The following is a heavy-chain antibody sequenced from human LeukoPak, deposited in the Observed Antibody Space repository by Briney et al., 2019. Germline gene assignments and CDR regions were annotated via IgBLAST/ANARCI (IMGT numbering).Heavy chain of an antibody. CDR2: IYNSGST. CDR3: ARSANFYYMDV. V-gene: IGHV4-4*07. J-gene: IGHJ6*03. Sequence: SETLSLTCTVSGGSVGSYYWSWIRQPAGKGLEWIGRIYNSGSTNYNPSLKSRVTMSVDSSKNQFSLKLSSVTAADTAVYYCARSANFYYMDVWGKGTTVTVSS. CDR1: GGSVGSYY.